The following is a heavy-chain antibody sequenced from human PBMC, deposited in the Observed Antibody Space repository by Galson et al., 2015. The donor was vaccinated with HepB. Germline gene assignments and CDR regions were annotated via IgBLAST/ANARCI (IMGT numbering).Heavy chain of an antibody. V-gene: IGHV3-23*01. CDR1: GFTFSSYA. J-gene: IGHJ4*02. D-gene: IGHD6-13*01. CDR2: ISGSGGST. CDR3: AKDETRYSSSWYLSGGSGFDY. Sequence: SLRLSCAASGFTFSSYAMSWVRQAPGKGLEWVSAISGSGGSTYYADSVKGRFTISRDNSKNTLYLQMNSLRAEDTAVYYCAKDETRYSSSWYLSGGSGFDYWGQGTLVTVSS.